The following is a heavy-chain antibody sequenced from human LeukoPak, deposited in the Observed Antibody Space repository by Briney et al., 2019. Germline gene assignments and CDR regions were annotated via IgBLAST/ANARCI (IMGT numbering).Heavy chain of an antibody. J-gene: IGHJ6*03. Sequence: GGSLTLSCAASGFTFSSYWMSWVRQAPGKGLEWVANIKQDGSEKYYVDSVKRRFTISRDNAKNSLYLQMNSLRAEDTAVYYCARDPYSGSYGNYYYYFMDVWGKGTTVTISS. CDR2: IKQDGSEK. V-gene: IGHV3-7*01. CDR3: ARDPYSGSYGNYYYYFMDV. CDR1: GFTFSSYW. D-gene: IGHD1-26*01.